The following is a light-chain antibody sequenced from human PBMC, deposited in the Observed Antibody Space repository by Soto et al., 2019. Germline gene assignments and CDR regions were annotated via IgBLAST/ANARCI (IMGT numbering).Light chain of an antibody. Sequence: DIQMTQSPSSLSASVGDRVTITCRASQSITSYLNWYQQKPGKAPELLIYAASSLQSGVPSRFSGGGSGTDFTLTISSLQPEDFASYYCQQSYSTPRTFGQGTKLEIK. V-gene: IGKV1-39*01. CDR3: QQSYSTPRT. J-gene: IGKJ2*01. CDR2: AAS. CDR1: QSITSY.